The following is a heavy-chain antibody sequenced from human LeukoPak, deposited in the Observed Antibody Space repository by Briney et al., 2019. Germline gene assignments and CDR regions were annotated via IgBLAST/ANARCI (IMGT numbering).Heavy chain of an antibody. CDR2: IYYSGST. J-gene: IGHJ4*02. Sequence: PSETLSLTCTVSGGSISSYYWSWIRQPPGKGLEWIGYIYYSGSTNYNPSLKSRVTISVDTSKNQFSLKLSSVTAADTAVYYCARSTVTIPFGYWGQGTLVTVSS. CDR1: GGSISSYY. V-gene: IGHV4-59*01. D-gene: IGHD4-17*01. CDR3: ARSTVTIPFGY.